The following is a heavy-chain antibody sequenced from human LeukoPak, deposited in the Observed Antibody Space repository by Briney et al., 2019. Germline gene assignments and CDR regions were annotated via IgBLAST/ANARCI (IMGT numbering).Heavy chain of an antibody. V-gene: IGHV1-69*13. J-gene: IGHJ3*02. CDR1: GGTFSSYA. CDR3: ARGYCSSTSCSIARGAFDI. CDR2: IIPIFGTA. Sequence: SVKVSCKASGGTFSSYAISWVRQAPGLGLEWMGGIIPIFGTANYAQKFQGRVTITADESTSTAYMELSSLRSEDTAVYYCARGYCSSTSCSIARGAFDIWGQGTMVTVSS. D-gene: IGHD2-2*01.